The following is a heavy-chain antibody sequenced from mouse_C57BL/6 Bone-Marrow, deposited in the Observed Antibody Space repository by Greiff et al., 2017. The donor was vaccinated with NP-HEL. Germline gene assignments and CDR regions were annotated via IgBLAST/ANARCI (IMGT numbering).Heavy chain of an antibody. V-gene: IGHV1-81*01. J-gene: IGHJ2*01. Sequence: VQLQQSGAELARPGASVKLSCKASGYTFTSYGISWVKQRTGQGLEWIGEIYPRSGNTYYNEKFKGKATLTADKSSSTAYMELRSLTSEDSAVYFCARDDYDYGGQGTTLTVSS. CDR1: GYTFTSYG. D-gene: IGHD2-4*01. CDR3: ARDDYDY. CDR2: IYPRSGNT.